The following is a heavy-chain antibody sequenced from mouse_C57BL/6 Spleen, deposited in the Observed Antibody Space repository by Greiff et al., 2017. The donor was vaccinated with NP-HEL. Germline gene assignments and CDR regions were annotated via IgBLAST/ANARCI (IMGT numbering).Heavy chain of an antibody. Sequence: VQLQQSGPELVKPGASVKIPCKASGYTFTDYNMDWVKQSHGKSLEWIGDINPNNGGTIYNQKFKGKATLTVDKSSSTAYMELRSLTSEDTAVYYGARSGGLRRESYAMDYWGQGTSVTVSS. D-gene: IGHD2-4*01. CDR3: ARSGGLRRESYAMDY. CDR1: GYTFTDYN. J-gene: IGHJ4*01. V-gene: IGHV1-18*01. CDR2: INPNNGGT.